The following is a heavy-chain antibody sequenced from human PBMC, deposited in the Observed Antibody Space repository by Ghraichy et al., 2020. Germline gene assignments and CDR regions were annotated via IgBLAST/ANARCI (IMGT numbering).Heavy chain of an antibody. V-gene: IGHV4-34*01. CDR2: INHSGST. D-gene: IGHD2-2*02. J-gene: IGHJ6*02. Sequence: SETLSLTCAVYGGSFSGYYWSWIRQPPGKGLEWIGEINHSGSTNYNPSLKSRVTISVDTSKNQFSLKLSSVTAADTAVYYCARWGYCSSTSCYRNGMDVWGQGTTVTVSS. CDR1: GGSFSGYY. CDR3: ARWGYCSSTSCYRNGMDV.